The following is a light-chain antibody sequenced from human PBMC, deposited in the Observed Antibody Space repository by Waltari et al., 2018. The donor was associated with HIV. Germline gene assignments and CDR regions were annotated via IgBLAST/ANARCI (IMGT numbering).Light chain of an antibody. V-gene: IGKV1-39*01. J-gene: IGKJ2*01. Sequence: DIQMAQSPSSLSASVGDRVTITCRASQSIGRYLNWYQQKPGKVPKLLIYAASTLQSGVPSRFSGSGSGTDFTLTINSLQPEDFATYYCQQSYSTRYTFGQGTKLEIK. CDR3: QQSYSTRYT. CDR2: AAS. CDR1: QSIGRY.